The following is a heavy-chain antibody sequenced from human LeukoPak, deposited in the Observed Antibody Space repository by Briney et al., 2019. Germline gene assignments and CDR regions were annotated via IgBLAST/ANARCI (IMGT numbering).Heavy chain of an antibody. CDR1: GYSFTSYW. J-gene: IGHJ5*02. Sequence: GESLKISCKGSGYSFTSYWIGWVRQMPGKGLEWMGTIYPGDSDTRYSPSFQGQVTISADKSISTAYLQGSSMKASDTAMYYCARTPSSIAARPDSGWFDPWGQGTLVTVSS. CDR3: ARTPSSIAARPDSGWFDP. CDR2: IYPGDSDT. D-gene: IGHD6-6*01. V-gene: IGHV5-51*01.